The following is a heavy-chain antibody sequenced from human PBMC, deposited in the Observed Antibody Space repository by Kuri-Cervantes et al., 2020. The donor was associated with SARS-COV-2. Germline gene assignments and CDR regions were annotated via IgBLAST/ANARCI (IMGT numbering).Heavy chain of an antibody. Sequence: GGSLRLSCAASGFTFSSYSMNWVRQAPGKGLEWVSSISSSSSCIYYADSVKGRFTISRDNSKNTLYLQMNSLRAEDTAVYYCARELGSWPFDYWGQGTLVTVSS. J-gene: IGHJ4*02. V-gene: IGHV3-21*01. CDR2: ISSSSSCI. CDR1: GFTFSSYS. CDR3: ARELGSWPFDY. D-gene: IGHD6-13*01.